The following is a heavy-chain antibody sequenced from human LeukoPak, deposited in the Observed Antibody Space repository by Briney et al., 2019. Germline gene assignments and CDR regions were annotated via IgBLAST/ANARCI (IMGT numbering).Heavy chain of an antibody. V-gene: IGHV3-11*01. J-gene: IGHJ4*02. CDR2: SSSSGSTI. Sequence: PGGSLRLSCAASGFTLSDYYMSWIRQAPGKGLEWVSYSSSSGSTIYYADSVKGRFAISRDNAKNSLYLPMNSLRAEDTAVYYCARRRDFIDYWGQGTLVTVSS. D-gene: IGHD3/OR15-3a*01. CDR3: ARRRDFIDY. CDR1: GFTLSDYY.